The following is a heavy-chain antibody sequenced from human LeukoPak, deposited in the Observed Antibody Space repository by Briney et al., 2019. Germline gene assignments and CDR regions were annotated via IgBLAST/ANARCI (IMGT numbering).Heavy chain of an antibody. CDR3: ANVPRSTVSY. CDR1: EFSFSTNW. CDR2: LNEDGSVK. J-gene: IGHJ4*02. Sequence: SGGSLRLSCAASEFSFSTNWMHWVRQTPGKGVEWVAELNEDGSVKYYVDSVKGRFTISRDNAKSLLFLQMYNLRTEDTCVYFCANVPRSTVSYWGRGTLVTVSS. D-gene: IGHD2-2*01. V-gene: IGHV3-7*01.